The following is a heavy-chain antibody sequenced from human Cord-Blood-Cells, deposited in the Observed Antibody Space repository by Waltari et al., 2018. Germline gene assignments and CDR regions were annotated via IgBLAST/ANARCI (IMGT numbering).Heavy chain of an antibody. CDR3: ARHRRLGEVDY. D-gene: IGHD3-10*01. CDR1: GGSISSSSYY. Sequence: QLQLQESGPGLVKPSETLSLTCTVPGGSISSSSYYLGWIRQPPGKGLEWIGSIYYSGSTYYNPSLKSRVTISVDTSKNQFSLKLSSVTAADTAVYYCARHRRLGEVDYWGQGTLVTVSS. V-gene: IGHV4-39*01. CDR2: IYYSGST. J-gene: IGHJ4*02.